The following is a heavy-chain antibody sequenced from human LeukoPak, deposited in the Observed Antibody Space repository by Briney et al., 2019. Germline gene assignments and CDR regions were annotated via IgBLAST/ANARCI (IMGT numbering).Heavy chain of an antibody. Sequence: GGSLRLSCAVSGFPFSDFAMSWVRQAPGKGLEWVSTISGGGDNTYFADSVKGRFTISRDNSKNTLFLQMVSLRAEDTAVYYCAKFEGALLVNYYMDVWGKGTTVTVSS. V-gene: IGHV3-23*01. CDR2: ISGGGDNT. D-gene: IGHD2-2*01. CDR3: AKFEGALLVNYYMDV. J-gene: IGHJ6*03. CDR1: GFPFSDFA.